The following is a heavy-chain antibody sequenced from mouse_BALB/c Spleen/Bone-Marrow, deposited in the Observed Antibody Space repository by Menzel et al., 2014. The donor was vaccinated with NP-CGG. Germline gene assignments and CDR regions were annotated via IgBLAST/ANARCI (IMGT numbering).Heavy chain of an antibody. Sequence: VKLQESGPGLVAPPQSLSITCTVSGFSLTSYGVHWVRQPPGKGLEWLGVIWAGGSTNYNSALMSRLSISKDNSKSQVFLKMNSLQTDDTAMYYCARDYYGSSYFDYWGQGTTLTVSS. CDR2: IWAGGST. J-gene: IGHJ2*01. CDR3: ARDYYGSSYFDY. V-gene: IGHV2-9*02. D-gene: IGHD1-1*01. CDR1: GFSLTSYG.